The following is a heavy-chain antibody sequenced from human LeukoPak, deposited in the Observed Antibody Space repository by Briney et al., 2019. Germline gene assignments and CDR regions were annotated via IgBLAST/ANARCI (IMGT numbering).Heavy chain of an antibody. Sequence: SETLSLTCAVYGGSFSGYYWSWIRQPPGKGLEWIGEINHSGSTNYNPSLKSRVTISVDTSKNQFSLKLSSVTAADTAVYYCARGPDYDILTGYFLSSAEYFQHWGQGTLVTVSS. J-gene: IGHJ1*01. CDR1: GGSFSGYY. D-gene: IGHD3-9*01. CDR2: INHSGST. CDR3: ARGPDYDILTGYFLSSAEYFQH. V-gene: IGHV4-34*01.